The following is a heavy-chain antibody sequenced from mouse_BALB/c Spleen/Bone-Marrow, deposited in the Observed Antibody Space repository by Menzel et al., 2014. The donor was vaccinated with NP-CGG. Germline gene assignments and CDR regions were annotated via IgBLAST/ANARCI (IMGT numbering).Heavy chain of an antibody. V-gene: IGHV5-6-4*01. J-gene: IGHJ4*01. CDR3: SRAGGLEHSMDY. CDR2: ISSGGSYT. CDR1: GFTFSSYT. D-gene: IGHD2-4*01. Sequence: EVKLVESGGGLVRPGGSLKLSCAASGFTFSSYTMSWVRQTPEKRLEWVATISSGGSYTYYPDSVKGRFTISRDNAKNNLLLQMISLKSDDAAMYYCSRAGGLEHSMDYWGQGTSVTVSS.